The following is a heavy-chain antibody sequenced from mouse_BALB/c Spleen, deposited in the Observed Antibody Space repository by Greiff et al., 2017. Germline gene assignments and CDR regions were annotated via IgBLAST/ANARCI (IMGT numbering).Heavy chain of an antibody. J-gene: IGHJ4*01. CDR1: GFTFSSFG. CDR2: ISSGSSTI. CDR3: ARKKGYAMDY. Sequence: DVMLVESGGGLVQPGGSRKLSCAASGFTFSSFGMHWVRQAPEKGLEWVAYISSGSSTIYYADTVKGRFTISRDNPKNTLFLQMTSLRSEDTAMYYCARKKGYAMDYWGQGTSVTVSS. V-gene: IGHV5-17*02.